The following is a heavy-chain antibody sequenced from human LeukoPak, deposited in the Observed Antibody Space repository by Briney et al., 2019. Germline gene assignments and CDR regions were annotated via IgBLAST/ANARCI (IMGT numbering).Heavy chain of an antibody. V-gene: IGHV3-21*01. CDR1: GFTFSSYN. D-gene: IGHD5-18*01. J-gene: IGHJ4*02. Sequence: GGSLRLSCAASGFTFSSYNMNWVRQAPGKGLEWVSSISSSSRYIYYADSVKGRFGISRDNAENSLYLQMNSLRAEDTAVYFCARGEYSYGDYFEYWGQGTLVTVSS. CDR3: ARGEYSYGDYFEY. CDR2: ISSSSRYI.